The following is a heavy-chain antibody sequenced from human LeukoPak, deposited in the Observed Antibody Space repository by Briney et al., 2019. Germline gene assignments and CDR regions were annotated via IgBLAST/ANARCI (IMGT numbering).Heavy chain of an antibody. CDR1: GGSFSGYY. CDR2: INHSGST. V-gene: IGHV4-34*01. Sequence: PSETLSLTCAVYGGSFSGYYWSWIRQPPGKGLEWIGEINHSGSTNYNPSLKSRVTISVDTSKNQFSLKLSSVTAADTAVYYCARSRVYYGSGSPFDYWGQGTLVTVSS. J-gene: IGHJ4*02. CDR3: ARSRVYYGSGSPFDY. D-gene: IGHD3-10*01.